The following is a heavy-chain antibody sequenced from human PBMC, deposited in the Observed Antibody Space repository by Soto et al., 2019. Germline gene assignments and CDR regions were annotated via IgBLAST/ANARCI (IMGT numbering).Heavy chain of an antibody. V-gene: IGHV4-4*02. CDR3: ARGIPPDPVVGTATLYFDY. CDR2: IDHGGST. D-gene: IGHD2-21*02. Sequence: QVPLQESGPGLVKPSGTLSLTCAVSGGSISSSNWWSWVRQPPGKGLEWIGGIDHGGSTNYNPSLKSRVTTSVDKSKNHFSLKLSSLTAADTAVYYCARGIPPDPVVGTATLYFDYWGQGTLVTVSS. CDR1: GGSISSSNW. J-gene: IGHJ4*02.